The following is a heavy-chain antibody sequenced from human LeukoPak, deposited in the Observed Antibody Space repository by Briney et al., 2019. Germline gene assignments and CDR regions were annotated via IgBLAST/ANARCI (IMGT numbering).Heavy chain of an antibody. D-gene: IGHD3-10*01. CDR2: INHSGST. CDR3: AARRAVRGARKDYYMDV. CDR1: GGSFSGYY. J-gene: IGHJ6*03. V-gene: IGHV4-34*01. Sequence: KPSETLSLTCAVYGGSFSGYYWSWIRQPPGKGLEWIGEINHSGSTNYNPSLKSRVTISVDTSKNQFSLKLSSVTAADTAVYYCAARRAVRGARKDYYMDVWGKGTTVTVSS.